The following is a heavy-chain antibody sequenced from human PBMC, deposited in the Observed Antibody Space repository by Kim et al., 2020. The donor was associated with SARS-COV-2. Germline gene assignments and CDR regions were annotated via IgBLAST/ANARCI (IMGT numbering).Heavy chain of an antibody. CDR3: ARGPYSSGWYQTLADYHYYGMDV. V-gene: IGHV1-8*01. CDR2: MNPNSGNT. D-gene: IGHD6-19*01. CDR1: GYTFTSYD. J-gene: IGHJ6*02. Sequence: ASVKVSCKASGYTFTSYDINWVRQATGQGLEWMGWMNPNSGNTGYAQKFQGRVTMTRNTSISTAYMELSSLRSEDTAVYYCARGPYSSGWYQTLADYHYYGMDVWGQGTTVTVSS.